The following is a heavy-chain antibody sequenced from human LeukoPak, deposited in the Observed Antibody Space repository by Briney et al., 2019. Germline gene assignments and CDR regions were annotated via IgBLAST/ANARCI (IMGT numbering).Heavy chain of an antibody. J-gene: IGHJ4*02. D-gene: IGHD3-16*01. CDR1: SGSISNYY. V-gene: IGHV4-59*01. CDR2: IDYNGNT. CDR3: AREGLCQENSRCFVDY. Sequence: PSETLSLTCTVSSGSISNYYWRCIRHPPGKGLEWLVHIDYNGNTNYNSSLKSRLIMSVDTSKNQLSLKRSTVTAADTAVYYCAREGLCQENSRCFVDYWGEGTLVTVSS.